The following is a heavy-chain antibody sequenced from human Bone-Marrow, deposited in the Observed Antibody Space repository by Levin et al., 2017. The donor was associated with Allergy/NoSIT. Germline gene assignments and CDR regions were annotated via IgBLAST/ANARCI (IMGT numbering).Heavy chain of an antibody. V-gene: IGHV1-2*02. CDR2: INPKTGGT. CDR1: GYNFAGYY. CDR3: ASRELGVGAFDI. Sequence: ASVKVSCEASGYNFAGYYMHWVRQAPGQGLEWMGWINPKTGGTDYAQKFQGRVTMTWDTSITTAYMELSRLRYDDTAVYYCASRELGVGAFDIWGQGTMVTVST. D-gene: IGHD7-27*01. J-gene: IGHJ3*02.